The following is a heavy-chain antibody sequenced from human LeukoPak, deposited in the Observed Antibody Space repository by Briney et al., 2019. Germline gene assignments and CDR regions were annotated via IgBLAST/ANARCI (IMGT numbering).Heavy chain of an antibody. CDR1: SGSISSTSYY. CDR3: ARHGYHDSSDYYGFDS. D-gene: IGHD3-22*01. V-gene: IGHV4-39*01. Sequence: PSETLSLTCTVSSGSISSTSYYWGWIRQPPGKGLEWIGSIYHSGSTYYNPSLKSRVTVSVDTSKNQFSLKLRSVTAADTAVYYCARHGYHDSSDYYGFDSWGQGTLVTVSS. J-gene: IGHJ4*02. CDR2: IYHSGST.